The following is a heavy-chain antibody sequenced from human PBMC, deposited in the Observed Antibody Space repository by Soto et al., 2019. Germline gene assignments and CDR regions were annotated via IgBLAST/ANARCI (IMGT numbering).Heavy chain of an antibody. CDR1: GGSISSGGYY. J-gene: IGHJ6*03. CDR3: AGPSGYDNYYYYYMDV. V-gene: IGHV4-31*03. Sequence: QVQLQESGPGLVKPSQTLSLTCTVSGGSISSGGYYWSWIRQHPGKGLEWIGYIYYSGSTYYNTSLKSRVTIAVDTSKNQFSLKLSSVTAADTAVYYCAGPSGYDNYYYYYMDVWGKGTTVTVSS. D-gene: IGHD5-12*01. CDR2: IYYSGST.